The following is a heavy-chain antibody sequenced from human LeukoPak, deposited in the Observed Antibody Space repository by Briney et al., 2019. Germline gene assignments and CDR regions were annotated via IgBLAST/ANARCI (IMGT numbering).Heavy chain of an antibody. CDR1: GGTFSSYA. D-gene: IGHD3-16*02. V-gene: IGHV1-69*06. CDR3: ARGKYDYVWGSYRYTAFDY. CDR2: IIPIFGTA. Sequence: ASVKVSCKASGGTFSSYAISWVRQAPGQGLEWMGGIIPIFGTANYAQKFQGRVTITADKSTSTAYMELSSLRSEDTAVYYCARGKYDYVWGSYRYTAFDYWGQGTLVTVSS. J-gene: IGHJ4*02.